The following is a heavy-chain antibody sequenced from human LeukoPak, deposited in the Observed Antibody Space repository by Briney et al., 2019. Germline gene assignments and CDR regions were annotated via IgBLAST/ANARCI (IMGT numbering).Heavy chain of an antibody. CDR2: IRSKAYGGTT. Sequence: GGSLRLSCAASGFTFSSYAMSWFRQAPGKGLEWVGFIRSKAYGGTTEYAASVKGRFTISTDDSKSIAYLQMNSLKTEDTAVYYCTRDRVGLWWFNWGQGTLVTVSS. J-gene: IGHJ4*02. V-gene: IGHV3-49*03. CDR1: GFTFSSYA. CDR3: TRDRVGLWWFN. D-gene: IGHD2-21*01.